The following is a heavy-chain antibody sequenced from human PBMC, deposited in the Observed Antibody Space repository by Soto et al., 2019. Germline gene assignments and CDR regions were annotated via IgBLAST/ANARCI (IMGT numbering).Heavy chain of an antibody. CDR3: ARDLGKVPAASQY. J-gene: IGHJ4*02. D-gene: IGHD2-2*01. V-gene: IGHV1-69*13. CDR1: GGTFSSYA. Sequence: ASVKVSCKASGGTFSSYAISWVRQAPGQGLEWMGGIIPIFGTANYAQKFQGRVTITADESTSTAYMELSSLRSEDTAVYYCARDLGKVPAASQYWGQGTLVTVSS. CDR2: IIPIFGTA.